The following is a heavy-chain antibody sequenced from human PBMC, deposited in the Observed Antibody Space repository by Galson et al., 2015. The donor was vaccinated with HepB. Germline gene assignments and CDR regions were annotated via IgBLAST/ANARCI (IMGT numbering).Heavy chain of an antibody. J-gene: IGHJ6*02. D-gene: IGHD6-13*01. CDR2: IDPSDSYT. CDR3: ARHPGIAAAPPKYGMDV. Sequence: QSGAEVKKPGESLRISCKGSGYSFTSYWISWVRQMPGKGLEWMGRIDPSDSYTNYSPSFQGHVTISADKSISTAYLQWSSLKASDTAMYYCARHPGIAAAPPKYGMDVWGQGTTVTVSS. CDR1: GYSFTSYW. V-gene: IGHV5-10-1*01.